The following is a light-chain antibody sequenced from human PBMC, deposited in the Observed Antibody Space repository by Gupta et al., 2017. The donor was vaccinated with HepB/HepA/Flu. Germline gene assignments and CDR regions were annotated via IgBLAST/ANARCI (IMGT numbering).Light chain of an antibody. CDR1: SSNIGAGYD. CDR3: QSYDSSLSAGV. Sequence: QSVLTQPPSVSGSPGPTVTISCTGSSSNIGAGYDVHWYQQLPGTAPKLLIYRNTNRPSGVPDRFSGSKSGSSASLAITGLQAEDEADYFCQSYDSSLSAGVFGGGTKPTVL. CDR2: RNT. J-gene: IGLJ2*01. V-gene: IGLV1-40*01.